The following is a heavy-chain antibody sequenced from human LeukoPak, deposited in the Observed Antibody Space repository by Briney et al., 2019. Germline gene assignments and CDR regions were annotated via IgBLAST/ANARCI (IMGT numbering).Heavy chain of an antibody. CDR3: ARYSSSWYGELPTGYMDV. CDR1: GFTFSSYW. D-gene: IGHD6-13*01. Sequence: GRSLRLSCAASGFTFSSYWMSWVRQAPGKGLEWVANIKQDGSEKYYVDSVKGRFTISRDNAKNSLYLQMNSLRAEDTAVYYCARYSSSWYGELPTGYMDVWGKGTTVTVSS. J-gene: IGHJ6*03. V-gene: IGHV3-7*01. CDR2: IKQDGSEK.